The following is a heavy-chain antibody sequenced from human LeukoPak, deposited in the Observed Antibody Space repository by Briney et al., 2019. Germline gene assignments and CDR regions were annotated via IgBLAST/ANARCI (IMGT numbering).Heavy chain of an antibody. CDR2: INHSGST. D-gene: IGHD2-2*01. CDR3: ARVCSSTSCHGGFDP. CDR1: GGSFSGYY. Sequence: SETLSLTCAVYGGSFSGYYWSWIRQPPGKGLEWIGEINHSGSTNYNPSLKSRVTISVDTSKNQFSLKPSSVTAADTAVYYCARVCSSTSCHGGFDPWGQGTLVTVSS. J-gene: IGHJ5*02. V-gene: IGHV4-34*01.